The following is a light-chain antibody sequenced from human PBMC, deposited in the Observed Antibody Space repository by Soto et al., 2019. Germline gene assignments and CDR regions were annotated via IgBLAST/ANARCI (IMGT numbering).Light chain of an antibody. CDR2: EVS. J-gene: IGLJ2*01. V-gene: IGLV2-14*01. CDR3: SSSTSSDTLL. CDR1: SSDVGGYNY. Sequence: QSALTQPASVSGSPRQSITISCTGTSSDVGGYNYVSWYQQHPGKAPKLMIYEVSNRPSGVSNRFSGSKSGNTASLTISGLQAEDEADYYCSSSTSSDTLLFGGGTQLTVL.